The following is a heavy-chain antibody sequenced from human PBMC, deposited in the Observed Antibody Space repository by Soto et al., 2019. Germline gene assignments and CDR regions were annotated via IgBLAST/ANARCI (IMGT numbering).Heavy chain of an antibody. CDR1: GVSLTTGGVG. CDR2: IYWNDDK. CDR3: AHRLLWTTFDP. V-gene: IGHV2-5*01. Sequence: SGPTLVNPTPPRTLTCTFSGVSLTTGGVGVGWIRQPPGEDLEWLALIYWNDDKRYSPSLKSRLTITKDTSKNQVVLTMTNMDPVDTATYCCAHRLLWTTFDPWGQGTLVTVSS. D-gene: IGHD3-10*01. J-gene: IGHJ5*02.